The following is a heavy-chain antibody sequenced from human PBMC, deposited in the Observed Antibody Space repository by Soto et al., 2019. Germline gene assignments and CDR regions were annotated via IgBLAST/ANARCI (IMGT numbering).Heavy chain of an antibody. V-gene: IGHV4-30-2*01. CDR2: IYNSGST. D-gene: IGHD3-22*01. CDR1: GGSISSGGYS. J-gene: IGHJ4*02. Sequence: SETLSLTCAVSGGSISSGGYSWSWIRQPPGKGLEWIGYIYNSGSTYYNTSLKSRVTISVDRSKNQFSLKLSSVTAADTAVYYCARGGPYYYDSSGYYDFCGQGTLVTVSS. CDR3: ARGGPYYYDSSGYYDF.